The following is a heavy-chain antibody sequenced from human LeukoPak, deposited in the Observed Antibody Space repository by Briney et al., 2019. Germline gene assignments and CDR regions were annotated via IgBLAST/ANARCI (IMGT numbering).Heavy chain of an antibody. CDR3: VKDGRRSPPC. CDR2: INGGGGST. Sequence: GGSLRLSCAASGFTFSNYVMSWVRQAPGKGPEWVSGINGGGGSTFYAESVTGRFTISRDNSKNTLFLRMNTLRAEDTAVYYCVKDGRRSPPCWGQGTLVTVSS. D-gene: IGHD2-15*01. CDR1: GFTFSNYV. V-gene: IGHV3-23*01. J-gene: IGHJ4*02.